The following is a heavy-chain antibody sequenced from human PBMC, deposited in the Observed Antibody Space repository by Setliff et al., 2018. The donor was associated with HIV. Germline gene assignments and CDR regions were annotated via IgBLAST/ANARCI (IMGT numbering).Heavy chain of an antibody. CDR3: ARQGDGYNLYHVYYFDY. J-gene: IGHJ4*02. D-gene: IGHD5-12*01. CDR2: INHSGKT. CDR1: GGSFSGFY. V-gene: IGHV4-34*01. Sequence: PSETLSLTCAVYGGSFSGFYWSWIRQAPGKGLERIGEINHSGKTNYNPSLRSRVTISVDTSKNQFSLKLSSVTAADTAVYYCARQGDGYNLYHVYYFDYWGQGTLVTVSS.